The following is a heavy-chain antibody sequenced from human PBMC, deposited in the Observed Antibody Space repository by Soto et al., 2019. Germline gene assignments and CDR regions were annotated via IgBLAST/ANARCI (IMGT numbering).Heavy chain of an antibody. CDR1: GYTFTSYG. D-gene: IGHD3-22*01. V-gene: IGHV1-18*01. Sequence: GASVKVSCKASGYTFTSYGISWVRQAPGQGLEWMGWISAYNGNTNYAQKLRGRVTMTTDTSTSTAYMELRSLGSDDTAVYYCARVFTMIGKWFDPWGQGTLVTVSS. CDR2: ISAYNGNT. J-gene: IGHJ5*02. CDR3: ARVFTMIGKWFDP.